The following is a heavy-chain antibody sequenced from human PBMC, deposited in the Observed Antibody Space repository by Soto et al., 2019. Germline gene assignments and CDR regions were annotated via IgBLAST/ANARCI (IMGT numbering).Heavy chain of an antibody. Sequence: QVQLVQSGAEVKKPGASVKVSCKASGYTLTSYDINWVRQATGQGLEWMGWRNPNSGNTAYAQKFQGRVTTTKNTSIIPAYMELSSLIFEDTAGYYCSRERTGPNYFDCWRQGNMVTVSS. V-gene: IGHV1-8*01. J-gene: IGHJ4*02. CDR3: SRERTGPNYFDC. CDR2: RNPNSGNT. CDR1: GYTLTSYD. D-gene: IGHD1-7*01.